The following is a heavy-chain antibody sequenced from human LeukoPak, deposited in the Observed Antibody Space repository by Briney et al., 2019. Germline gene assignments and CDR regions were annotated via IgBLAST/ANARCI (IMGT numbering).Heavy chain of an antibody. CDR3: ANARDCYGMDV. J-gene: IGHJ6*02. Sequence: ASVKVSCKASGGTFSSYAISWVRQAPGQGLEWMGGFDPEDGETIYAQKFQGRVTMTEDTSTDTAYMELSSLRSEDTAVYYCANARDCYGMDVWGQGTTVTVSS. CDR1: GGTFSSYA. CDR2: FDPEDGET. V-gene: IGHV1-24*01.